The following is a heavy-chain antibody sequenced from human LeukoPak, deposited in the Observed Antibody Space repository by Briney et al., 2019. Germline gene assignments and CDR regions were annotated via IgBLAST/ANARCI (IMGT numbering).Heavy chain of an antibody. D-gene: IGHD3-22*01. CDR1: GYTFTGYY. Sequence: ASVKVSCKASGYTFTGYYIHWVRQAPGQGLEWMGWINPNSGGTNYAQKFQGRVTMTRDTSISTAYMELRRLRSDDRAVYYCARGPPTIVVVITTGDFDSWGQGALVTVSS. V-gene: IGHV1-2*02. J-gene: IGHJ4*02. CDR3: ARGPPTIVVVITTGDFDS. CDR2: INPNSGGT.